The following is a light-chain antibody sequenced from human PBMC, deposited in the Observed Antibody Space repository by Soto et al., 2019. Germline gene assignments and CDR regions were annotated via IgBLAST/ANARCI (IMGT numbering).Light chain of an antibody. Sequence: DIQMTQSPSSLSASVGDRVTITCRASQSISSNLNWYQQKPGKAPKLLIYTASSLQSGVPSRCSGRGSGTDFTLTISSLQPEDFATYYCQQSYSTPKYTFGQGTKLEIK. CDR3: QQSYSTPKYT. V-gene: IGKV1-39*01. J-gene: IGKJ2*01. CDR2: TAS. CDR1: QSISSN.